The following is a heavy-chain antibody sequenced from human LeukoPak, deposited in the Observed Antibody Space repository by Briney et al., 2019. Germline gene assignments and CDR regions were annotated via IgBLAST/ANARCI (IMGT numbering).Heavy chain of an antibody. CDR3: ASADGDRHPPSIDY. CDR2: MNPNSGNT. V-gene: IGHV1-8*01. J-gene: IGHJ4*02. D-gene: IGHD4-17*01. Sequence: ASVKVSCKASGYTFTSYDINWVRPATGQGLEWMAWMNPNSGNTGYAQKFQGRVTMTRNTSISTAYMELSSLRSEDTAVYYCASADGDRHPPSIDYWGQGTLVTVSS. CDR1: GYTFTSYD.